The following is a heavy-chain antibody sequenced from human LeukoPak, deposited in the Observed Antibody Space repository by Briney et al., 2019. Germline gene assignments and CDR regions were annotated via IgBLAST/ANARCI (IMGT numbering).Heavy chain of an antibody. CDR3: ARRGYSSSWY. V-gene: IGHV4-39*01. J-gene: IGHJ4*02. CDR2: IYYSGST. D-gene: IGHD6-13*01. CDR1: GGSISSSSYY. Sequence: PSETLSLTCTVSGGSISSSSYYWGWIRQPPGKGLEWIGSIYYSGSTYYNPSLKSRATISVDTSKNQFSLKLSSVTAADTAVYYCARRGYSSSWYWGQGTLVTVSS.